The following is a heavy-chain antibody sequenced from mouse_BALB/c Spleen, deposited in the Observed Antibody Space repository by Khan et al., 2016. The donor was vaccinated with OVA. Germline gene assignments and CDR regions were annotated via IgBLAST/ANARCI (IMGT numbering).Heavy chain of an antibody. CDR3: ARAYYGNDYYGMDY. V-gene: IGHV5-6*01. D-gene: IGHD2-10*01. Sequence: EVQLQESGGDLVKPGGSLKVSCAASGFTFSSYGMSWVRQTPDKRLEWVATISSGGRYTYFPDSVKGRFTISRDNAKNTLYLQMTSLKSEDTAMYYCARAYYGNDYYGMDYWGQGTSVTVSS. CDR1: GFTFSSYG. CDR2: ISSGGRYT. J-gene: IGHJ4*01.